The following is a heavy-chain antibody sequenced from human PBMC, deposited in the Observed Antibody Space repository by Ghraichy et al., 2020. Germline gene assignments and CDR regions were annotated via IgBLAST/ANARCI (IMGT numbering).Heavy chain of an antibody. CDR2: IYYTGNT. J-gene: IGHJ5*02. CDR3: ARGWAVVLPGARFNP. D-gene: IGHD1-14*01. CDR1: GGSISSGGYY. V-gene: IGHV4-31*03. Sequence: LRLSCTVSGGSISSGGYYWSWIRQFPGKGLEWIGYIYYTGNTHYNPSLKSRVIIALDTSKNQFSLKLNSVTAADTAVYYCARGWAVVLPGARFNPSAQGPLGTVPS.